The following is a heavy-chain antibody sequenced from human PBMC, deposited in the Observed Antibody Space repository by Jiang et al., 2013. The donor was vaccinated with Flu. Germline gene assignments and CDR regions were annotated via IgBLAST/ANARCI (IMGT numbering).Heavy chain of an antibody. Sequence: CGAEVKKPGASVKVSCKASGSTFITYYMHWVRQAPGQGLEWMGIIDPSGSTTYAQKFQGRVTMTRDMSTNTVYMELSSLRAEDTAVCYCAGAVIIVVVPVARYYGSGRLGPR. CDR1: GSTFITYY. CDR3: AGAVIIVVVPVARYYGSGR. CDR2: IDPSGST. D-gene: IGHD2-2*01. V-gene: IGHV1-46*01. J-gene: IGHJ6*02.